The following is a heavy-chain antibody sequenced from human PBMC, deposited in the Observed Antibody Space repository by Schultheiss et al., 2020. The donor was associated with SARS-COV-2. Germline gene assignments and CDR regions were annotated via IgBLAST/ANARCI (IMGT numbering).Heavy chain of an antibody. CDR1: GFTFSSYG. J-gene: IGHJ4*02. CDR2: IWYDGSDK. Sequence: GGSLRLSCVASGFTFSSYGMHWVRQAPGKGLEWVAVIWYDGSDKYYADSVKGRFTISRDNSKNTLYLQMNSLRAEDTAVYYCAKDRYGDYGPYYFDYWGQGTPVTVSS. D-gene: IGHD4-17*01. CDR3: AKDRYGDYGPYYFDY. V-gene: IGHV3-33*06.